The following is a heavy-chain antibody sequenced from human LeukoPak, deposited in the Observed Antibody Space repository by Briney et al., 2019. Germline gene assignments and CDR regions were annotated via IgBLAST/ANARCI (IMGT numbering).Heavy chain of an antibody. V-gene: IGHV1-18*01. CDR3: ARDYGGYSYGTPPDY. D-gene: IGHD5-18*01. Sequence: ASVKVSCKASGYTFTSYGISWVRQAPGQGLEWMGWISAYNGNTNYAQKLQGRVTMTTDTSTSTAYMELSSLRSEDTAVYYCARDYGGYSYGTPPDYWGQGTLVTVSS. CDR1: GYTFTSYG. CDR2: ISAYNGNT. J-gene: IGHJ4*02.